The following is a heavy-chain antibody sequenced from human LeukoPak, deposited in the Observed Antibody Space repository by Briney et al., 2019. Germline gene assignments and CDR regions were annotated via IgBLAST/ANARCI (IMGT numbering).Heavy chain of an antibody. CDR3: AKASTAMYYYYGMDV. V-gene: IGHV3-30*18. Sequence: GRSLRLSCAASGFTSSSYGMHWVRQAPGKGLEWVAVISYDGSNKYYADSVKGRFTISRDNSKNTLYLQMNSLRAEDTAVYYCAKASTAMYYYYGMDVWGQGTTVTVSS. D-gene: IGHD5-18*01. J-gene: IGHJ6*02. CDR1: GFTSSSYG. CDR2: ISYDGSNK.